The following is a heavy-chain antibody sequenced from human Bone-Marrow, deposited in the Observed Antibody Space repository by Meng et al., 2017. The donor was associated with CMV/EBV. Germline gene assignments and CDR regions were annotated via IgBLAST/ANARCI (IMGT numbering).Heavy chain of an antibody. Sequence: GGSLRLSCAASGFTFSSYAMSWVRQAPGKGLEWVSAISGSGGSTYYADSVKGRFTISRDNSKNTLYLQMNSLRAEDTAVYYCARVFYGSGWCFDYWGQGTLVTVSS. CDR2: ISGSGGST. J-gene: IGHJ4*02. CDR1: GFTFSSYA. D-gene: IGHD6-19*01. V-gene: IGHV3-23*01. CDR3: ARVFYGSGWCFDY.